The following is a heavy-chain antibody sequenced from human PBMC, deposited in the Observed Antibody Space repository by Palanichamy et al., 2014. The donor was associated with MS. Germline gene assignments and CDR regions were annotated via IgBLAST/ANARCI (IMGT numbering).Heavy chain of an antibody. D-gene: IGHD6-19*01. Sequence: QVQLVQSGAEVKKPGASVKVSCKASGYTFTSYAMHWVRQAPGQRLEWMGWINAGNGNTKYSQKFQGRVTITRDTSASTAYMELSSLRSEDTAVYYCARKAVAVAPWSWFDPWGQGTLVTVSS. CDR3: ARKAVAVAPWSWFDP. CDR2: INAGNGNT. V-gene: IGHV1-3*01. J-gene: IGHJ5*02. CDR1: GYTFTSYA.